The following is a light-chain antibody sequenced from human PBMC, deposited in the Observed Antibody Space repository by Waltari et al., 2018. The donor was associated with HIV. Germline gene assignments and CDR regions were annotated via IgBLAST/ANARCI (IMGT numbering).Light chain of an antibody. Sequence: EFVLTQSPGTLSLSPGERATLSCRASQSVSSSYLAWYQQQPGQAPRILIYGASIRATGIPDRFSGSGSGTDFTLTISRLEPEDFAMYHCQHYRSSPTTFGGGTKVEIK. J-gene: IGKJ4*01. CDR1: QSVSSSY. CDR2: GAS. V-gene: IGKV3-20*01. CDR3: QHYRSSPTT.